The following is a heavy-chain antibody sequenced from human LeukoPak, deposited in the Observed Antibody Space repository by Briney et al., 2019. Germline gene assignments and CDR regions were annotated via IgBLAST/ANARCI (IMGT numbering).Heavy chain of an antibody. J-gene: IGHJ5*02. D-gene: IGHD3-3*01. CDR2: INPSGGST. CDR3: ARGGMVRFLEWLFPWFDP. CDR1: GYTFTSYY. V-gene: IGHV1-46*01. Sequence: ASVKVSCKASGYTFTSYYMHWVRQAPGQGLEWMGIINPSGGSTSYAQKFQGRVTMTRDTSTSTVYMELSSLRSEDTAVYYCARGGMVRFLEWLFPWFDPWGQGTLVTVSS.